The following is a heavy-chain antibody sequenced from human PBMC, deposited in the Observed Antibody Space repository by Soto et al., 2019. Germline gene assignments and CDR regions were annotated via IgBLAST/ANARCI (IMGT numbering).Heavy chain of an antibody. Sequence: SETLSLTCAVYGGSFSGYYWSWIRQPPGRGLEWIGEINHSGSTNYNPSLKSRVTISVDTSKNQFSLKLSSVTAADTAVYYCARGRDGSGYYFGFAWPRPNWFDPWGQGTLVTVSS. CDR1: GGSFSGYY. CDR2: INHSGST. V-gene: IGHV4-34*01. J-gene: IGHJ5*02. CDR3: ARGRDGSGYYFGFAWPRPNWFDP. D-gene: IGHD3-22*01.